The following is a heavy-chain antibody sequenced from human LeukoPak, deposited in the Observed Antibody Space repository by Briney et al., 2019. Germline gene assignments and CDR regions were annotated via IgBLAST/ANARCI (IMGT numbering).Heavy chain of an antibody. CDR3: AREKISFGWSGYLHDYFDY. V-gene: IGHV3-30*03. CDR1: GFTFSSYG. Sequence: GGSLRLSCAASGFTFSSYGMHWVRQAPGKGLEWVAVISYDGSNKYYADSVKGRFTISRDNSKNTLYLQMNSLRAEDTAVYYCAREKISFGWSGYLHDYFDYWGQGTLVTVSS. D-gene: IGHD3-3*01. J-gene: IGHJ4*02. CDR2: ISYDGSNK.